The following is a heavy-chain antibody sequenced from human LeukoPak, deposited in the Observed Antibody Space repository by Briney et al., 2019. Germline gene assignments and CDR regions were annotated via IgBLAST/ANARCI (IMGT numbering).Heavy chain of an antibody. J-gene: IGHJ6*03. CDR2: IRYDGSNR. Sequence: PGRSLRLSCAASGFTFSSYGMHWVRQAPGKGLEGVAFIRYDGSNRYYVDSVKGRFTISRDNSKNTLYLQMNSLRAEDTAVYYCAKDSGTYWVDYYYMDVWGKGTTVTVSS. CDR1: GFTFSSYG. D-gene: IGHD1-26*01. CDR3: AKDSGTYWVDYYYMDV. V-gene: IGHV3-30*02.